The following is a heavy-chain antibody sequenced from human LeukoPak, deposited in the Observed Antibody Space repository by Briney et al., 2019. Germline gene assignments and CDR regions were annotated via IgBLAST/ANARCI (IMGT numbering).Heavy chain of an antibody. J-gene: IGHJ3*02. CDR2: IWYDGSNK. V-gene: IGHV3-33*01. D-gene: IGHD3-9*01. CDR3: ARTLTGYFDSGVFFPHAFDI. Sequence: PGRSLRLSCAASGFTFSTYGLHWVRQAPGKGLEWVALIWYDGSNKYYADSVKGRFTISRDNSKNTLYLQMNSLRAEDTAVYYCARTLTGYFDSGVFFPHAFDIWGEGTMVTVSS. CDR1: GFTFSTYG.